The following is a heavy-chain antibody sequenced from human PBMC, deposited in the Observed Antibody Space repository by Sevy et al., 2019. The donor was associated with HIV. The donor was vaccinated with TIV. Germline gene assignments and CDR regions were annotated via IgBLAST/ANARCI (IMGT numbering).Heavy chain of an antibody. V-gene: IGHV4-31*03. D-gene: IGHD3-10*01. CDR3: ARITNTMVRGGVRELDY. Sequence: SETLSLTCTVSGGSISSGGYYWSWIRQHPGKGLEWIGYIYYSESTYYNPSLKSRVTISVDTSKNQFSLKLSSVTAADTAVYYCARITNTMVRGGVRELDYWGQGTLVTVSS. CDR1: GGSISSGGYY. CDR2: IYYSEST. J-gene: IGHJ4*02.